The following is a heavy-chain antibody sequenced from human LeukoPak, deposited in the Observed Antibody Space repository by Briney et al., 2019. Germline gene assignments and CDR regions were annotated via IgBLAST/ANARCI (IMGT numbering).Heavy chain of an antibody. V-gene: IGHV1-69*13. CDR3: ARGASSWYSFDY. D-gene: IGHD6-13*01. CDR1: GGTFISYA. Sequence: GASVKVSCKASGGTFISYAISWVRQAPGQGLEWMGGIIPIFGTANYAQKFQGRVTITADESTSTAYMELSSLRSEDTAVYYCARGASSWYSFDYWGQGTLVTVSS. CDR2: IIPIFGTA. J-gene: IGHJ4*02.